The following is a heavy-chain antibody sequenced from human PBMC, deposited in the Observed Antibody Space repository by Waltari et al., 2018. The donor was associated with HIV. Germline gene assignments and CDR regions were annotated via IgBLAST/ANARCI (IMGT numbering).Heavy chain of an antibody. V-gene: IGHV3-48*01. J-gene: IGHJ3*02. CDR3: ARDYPPLAAAATSAFDI. Sequence: EVQLVESGAVLVQPGGSLRLSCAASGCTFSCNRMHSVRHDTGLGWVSYISSSSSTIYYADSVKGRFTISRDNAKNSLYLQMNSLRAEDTAVYYCARDYPPLAAAATSAFDIWGQGTMVTVSS. CDR1: GCTFSCNR. CDR2: ISSSSSTI. D-gene: IGHD6-13*01.